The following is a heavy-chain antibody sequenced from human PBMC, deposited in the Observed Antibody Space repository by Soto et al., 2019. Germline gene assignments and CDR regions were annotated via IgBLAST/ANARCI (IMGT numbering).Heavy chain of an antibody. CDR1: GGPFGNFA. V-gene: IGHV1-69*01. Sequence: QVQLVQSGAEVKTPGSSVKVVCTTSGGPFGNFAISWVRQAPGQGLEWIGGIIPVFGTTNYAQKFQGRVSITAGDSTAAAYMELRSLRTEDTAVYYCARGPPRESDYDLMASFDYWGQGTLVTVSS. CDR3: ARGPPRESDYDLMASFDY. D-gene: IGHD5-12*01. J-gene: IGHJ4*02. CDR2: IIPVFGTT.